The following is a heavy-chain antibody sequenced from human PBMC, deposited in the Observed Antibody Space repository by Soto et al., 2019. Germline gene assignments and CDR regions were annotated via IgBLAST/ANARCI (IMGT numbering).Heavy chain of an antibody. D-gene: IGHD6-19*01. CDR2: IDPSDSYT. CDR3: ASLYSSGWTATYGMDV. V-gene: IGHV5-10-1*01. Sequence: PGESLKISCKGSGYSFTSYWISWVRQMPGKGLEWMGRIDPSDSYTNYSPSFQGHVTISADKSISTAYLQWSSLKASDTAMYYCASLYSSGWTATYGMDVWGQGTTVTVSS. CDR1: GYSFTSYW. J-gene: IGHJ6*02.